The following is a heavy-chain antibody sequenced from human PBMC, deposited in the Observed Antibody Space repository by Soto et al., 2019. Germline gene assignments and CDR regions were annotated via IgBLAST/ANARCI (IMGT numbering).Heavy chain of an antibody. CDR2: IYYSGST. Sequence: SETLSLTCTVSGGSISSSSYYWGWIRQPPGKGLEWIGSIYYSGSTYYNPSLKSRVTISVDTSKNQFSLKLSSVTAADTAVYYCARYWFLGQHSYCYLVEGGTGTRVSVS. CDR3: ARYWFLGQHSYCYLVE. J-gene: IGHJ6*03. CDR1: GGSISSSSYY. D-gene: IGHD2-8*02. V-gene: IGHV4-39*01.